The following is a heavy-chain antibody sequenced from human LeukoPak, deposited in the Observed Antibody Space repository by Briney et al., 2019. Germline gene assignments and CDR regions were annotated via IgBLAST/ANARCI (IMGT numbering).Heavy chain of an antibody. CDR2: ISRSGDSL. D-gene: IGHD3-9*01. V-gene: IGHV3-11*01. CDR3: AREVVIFPDYYYYGVDV. Sequence: GGSLRLSCAASGFPFRDYYMTWIRQAPGKGLEWISYISRSGDSLYYAESVEGRFTISRDNAKNSLFLQMNSLRADDTAVYYCAREVVIFPDYYYYGVDVWGQGTTVTVSS. CDR1: GFPFRDYY. J-gene: IGHJ6*02.